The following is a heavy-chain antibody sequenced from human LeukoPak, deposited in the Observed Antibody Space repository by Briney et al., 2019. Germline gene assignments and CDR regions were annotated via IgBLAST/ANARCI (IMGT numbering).Heavy chain of an antibody. CDR2: VFYSGST. CDR1: DDSIKSYF. D-gene: IGHD3-22*01. J-gene: IGHJ4*02. Sequence: SETLSLTCTVSDDSIKSYFWTWIRQSPGKGMEWIGYVFYSGSTSYNPSLRSRLTMSVDTSKSQFSLNLNSVATADTAMYYCARGTRRHYDGSGYYYGEFDSWGQGILVTVSS. V-gene: IGHV4-59*01. CDR3: ARGTRRHYDGSGYYYGEFDS.